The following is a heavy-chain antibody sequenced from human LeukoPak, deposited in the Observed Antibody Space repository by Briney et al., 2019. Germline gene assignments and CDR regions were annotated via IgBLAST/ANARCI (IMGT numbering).Heavy chain of an antibody. Sequence: SETLSLTCAVYGGSFSGYYWSWIRQPPGKGLEWIGEINHSGSTNYNPSLKSRVTISVDTSKNQFSLKLSSVTAADTAVYYCARNNRYCSSTSCYLRGKLDYWGQGTLVTVSS. V-gene: IGHV4-34*01. CDR3: ARNNRYCSSTSCYLRGKLDY. D-gene: IGHD2-2*01. J-gene: IGHJ4*02. CDR1: GGSFSGYY. CDR2: INHSGST.